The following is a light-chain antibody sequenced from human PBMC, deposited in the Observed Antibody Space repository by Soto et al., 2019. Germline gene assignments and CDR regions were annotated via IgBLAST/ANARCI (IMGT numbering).Light chain of an antibody. Sequence: DIVLTQSPGTLSLSPGERATLSCRASQSVSSTYLAWYQQRPGQSPRLLIYGASSRATGIPDRFSGSGSGTDFTLTISRLEPEDSAVYYCQQYGSSPTFGQGTKVDIK. CDR1: QSVSSTY. J-gene: IGKJ1*01. CDR2: GAS. V-gene: IGKV3-20*01. CDR3: QQYGSSPT.